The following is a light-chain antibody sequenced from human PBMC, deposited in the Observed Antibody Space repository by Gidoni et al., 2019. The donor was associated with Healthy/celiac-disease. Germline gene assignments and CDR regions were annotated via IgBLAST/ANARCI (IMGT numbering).Light chain of an antibody. J-gene: IGLJ3*02. V-gene: IGLV1-47*01. CDR2: RNN. CDR1: SSNIGSNY. CDR3: AAWDDSHWV. Sequence: QSMLTQPPSASGTPGQRVTISCSGSSSNIGSNYVYWYQQLPGTAPKLLIYRNNQRPAGVPDRFSGSKSGTSASLAISGLRSEDEADYYWAAWDDSHWVFGGGTKLTVL.